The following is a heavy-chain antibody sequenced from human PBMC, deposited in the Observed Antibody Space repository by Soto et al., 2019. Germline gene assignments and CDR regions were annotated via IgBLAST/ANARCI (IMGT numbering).Heavy chain of an antibody. Sequence: PSETLSLTCTVSGGSISSYYWSWIRQPAGKGLEWIGRIYTSGSTNYNPSLKSRVTMSVDTSKNQFSLKLSSVTAADTAVYYCARENTMIVVGNNWFDPWGQGTLVTVSS. D-gene: IGHD3-22*01. CDR1: GGSISSYY. J-gene: IGHJ5*02. CDR2: IYTSGST. CDR3: ARENTMIVVGNNWFDP. V-gene: IGHV4-4*07.